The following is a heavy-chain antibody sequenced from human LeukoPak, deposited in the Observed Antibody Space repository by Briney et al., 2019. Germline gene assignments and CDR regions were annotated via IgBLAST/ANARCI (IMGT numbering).Heavy chain of an antibody. CDR2: IYHRGST. J-gene: IGHJ4*02. CDR3: ARGAEYYAIWRGYAGYSDY. D-gene: IGHD3-3*01. CDR1: GYSISNGYY. Sequence: SETLSLTCTVSGYSISNGYYWSWIRQPPGKGLEWVGSIYHRGSTYYNPSLTSRVTISLDRSKKKFSLKLTSVTAADTAVYFCARGAEYYAIWRGYAGYSDYWGQGISVTVSS. V-gene: IGHV4-38-2*02.